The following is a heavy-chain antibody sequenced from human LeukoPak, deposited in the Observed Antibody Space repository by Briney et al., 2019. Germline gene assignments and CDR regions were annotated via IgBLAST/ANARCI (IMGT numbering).Heavy chain of an antibody. J-gene: IGHJ4*02. V-gene: IGHV6-1*01. D-gene: IGHD6-13*01. Sequence: SQTLSLTCAISGDSVSSNTTAWNWIRQSPSRGLEWLGRAYYRSKWYYEYAISVRSRITINPDTSKNQFSLQLNSVTPEDTAVYYCAKGYSMSYWGLGTLVTVSS. CDR1: GDSVSSNTTA. CDR3: AKGYSMSY. CDR2: AYYRSKWYY.